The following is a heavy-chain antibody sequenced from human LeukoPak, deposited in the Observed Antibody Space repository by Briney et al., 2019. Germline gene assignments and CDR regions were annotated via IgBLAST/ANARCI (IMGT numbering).Heavy chain of an antibody. CDR2: IYHDGST. V-gene: IGHV4-39*07. D-gene: IGHD2-2*01. Sequence: SETLSLTCTVSGGSITITNYYWGWIRQPPGKGLEWVGNIYHDGSTYYNPSLKSRVSISVDTSKNQFSLKLTSVTAADTAVYYCALYPWYFDLWGRGTLVTVSS. J-gene: IGHJ2*01. CDR1: GGSITITNYY. CDR3: ALYPWYFDL.